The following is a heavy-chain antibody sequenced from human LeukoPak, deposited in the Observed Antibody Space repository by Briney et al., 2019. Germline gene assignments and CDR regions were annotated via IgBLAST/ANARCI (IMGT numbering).Heavy chain of an antibody. V-gene: IGHV1-24*01. Sequence: ASVKVSCKVSGYTITELSMHWVRQAPGKGLEWMGGFDPEDGETIYAQKFQGRVTMTEDTSADTAYMELSSLRSEDTAVYYCATDRVAAAGTAGEMVYWGQGTLVTVSS. CDR3: ATDRVAAAGTAGEMVY. CDR1: GYTITELS. D-gene: IGHD6-13*01. J-gene: IGHJ4*02. CDR2: FDPEDGET.